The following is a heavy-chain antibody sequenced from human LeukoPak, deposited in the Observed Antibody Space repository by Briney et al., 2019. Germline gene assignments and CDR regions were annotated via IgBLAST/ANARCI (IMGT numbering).Heavy chain of an antibody. CDR1: GGSISTENYY. V-gene: IGHV4-61*02. Sequence: SETLSLTCTVSGGSISTENYYWSWIRQPAGKGLEWIGRIYTSGATNYNPSLKSRITISVDTSKNQFSLRLSSVTAADTAVYYCSRFTGYCSGISCYPNAFDIWGQGTTVTVSS. CDR2: IYTSGAT. D-gene: IGHD2-2*01. J-gene: IGHJ3*02. CDR3: SRFTGYCSGISCYPNAFDI.